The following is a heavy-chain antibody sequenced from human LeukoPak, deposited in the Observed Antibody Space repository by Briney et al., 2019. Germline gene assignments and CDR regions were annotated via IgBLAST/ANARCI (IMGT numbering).Heavy chain of an antibody. J-gene: IGHJ6*02. CDR3: ANSGCNTLYGMDV. D-gene: IGHD3-22*01. CDR1: GYTFTSYY. V-gene: IGHV1-46*01. CDR2: INPSGGST. Sequence: GASVKVSCKASGYTFTSYYMHWVRQAPGQGLEWMGIINPSGGSTSYARKFQGRVTMTRDTSTSTVYMELSSLRSEDTAVYYCANSGCNTLYGMDVWGQGTTVTVSS.